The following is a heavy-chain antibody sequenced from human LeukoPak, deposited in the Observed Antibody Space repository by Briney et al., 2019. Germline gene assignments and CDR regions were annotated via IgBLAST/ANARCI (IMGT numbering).Heavy chain of an antibody. CDR1: GYTFTGYY. CDR3: ARGGYFLELRRTGSDY. V-gene: IGHV1-2*02. D-gene: IGHD1-7*01. Sequence: GASVKVSCNASGYTFTGYYMHWVRQAPGQGLEWMGWINPNSGGTNYAQKFQGRVTMTRDTSISTAYMELSRLRSDDTAVYYCARGGYFLELRRTGSDYWGQGTLVTVTS. J-gene: IGHJ4*02. CDR2: INPNSGGT.